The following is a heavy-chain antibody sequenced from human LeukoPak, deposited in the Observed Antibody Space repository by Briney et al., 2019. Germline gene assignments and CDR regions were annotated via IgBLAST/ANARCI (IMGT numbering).Heavy chain of an antibody. J-gene: IGHJ4*02. Sequence: GGSLRLSCAASGFTVSSNYMSWVRQAPGKGLEWVSSISSSSSYIYYADSVKGRFTISRDNAKNSLYLQMNSLRAEDTAVYYCARERASGGSYGPDYWGQGTLVTVSS. CDR3: ARERASGGSYGPDY. CDR2: ISSSSSYI. D-gene: IGHD5-18*01. V-gene: IGHV3-21*01. CDR1: GFTVSSNY.